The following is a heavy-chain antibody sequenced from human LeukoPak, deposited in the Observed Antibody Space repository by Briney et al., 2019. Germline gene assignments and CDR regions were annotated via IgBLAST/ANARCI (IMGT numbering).Heavy chain of an antibody. CDR3: ARGRLGSRITMVRRFDP. V-gene: IGHV4-34*01. D-gene: IGHD3-10*01. CDR1: GGSFSGYY. J-gene: IGHJ5*02. CDR2: INHSGST. Sequence: SETLSLTCAVYGGSFSGYYWSWIRQPPGKGLEWIGEINHSGSTNYNPSLKSRVTIAVDTSKNQFSLKLSSVTAADTAVYYCARGRLGSRITMVRRFDPWGQGTLVTVPS.